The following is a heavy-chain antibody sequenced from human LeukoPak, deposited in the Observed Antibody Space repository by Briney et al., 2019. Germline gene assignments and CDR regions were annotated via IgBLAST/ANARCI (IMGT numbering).Heavy chain of an antibody. D-gene: IGHD1-26*01. Sequence: SETLSLTCTVSGGSISSGDYYWSWIRQPPGKGLEWIGYIYYSGSTYYNPSLKSRVTISVDTSKNQFSLKLSSVTAADTAVYYCARRNRVGATAPWGQGTLVTVSS. V-gene: IGHV4-30-4*08. CDR1: GGSISSGDYY. J-gene: IGHJ5*02. CDR2: IYYSGST. CDR3: ARRNRVGATAP.